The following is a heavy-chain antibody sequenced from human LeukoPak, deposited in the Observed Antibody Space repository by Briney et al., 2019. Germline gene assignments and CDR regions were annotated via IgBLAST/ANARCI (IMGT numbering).Heavy chain of an antibody. Sequence: GASVKVSCKASGGTFSSYAISWVRQAPGQGLEWMGRIIPIFGIANYAQKFQGRVTITADKSTSTAYMELSSLRSEDTAVYYCARGLELRPYYYGKDVWGQGTTVTVSS. CDR1: GGTFSSYA. CDR2: IIPIFGIA. CDR3: ARGLELRPYYYGKDV. V-gene: IGHV1-69*04. D-gene: IGHD1-7*01. J-gene: IGHJ6*02.